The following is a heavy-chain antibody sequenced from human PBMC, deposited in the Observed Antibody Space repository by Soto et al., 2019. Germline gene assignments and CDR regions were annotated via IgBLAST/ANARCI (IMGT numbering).Heavy chain of an antibody. CDR1: GGTFSGYA. J-gene: IGHJ5*02. V-gene: IGHV1-69*13. D-gene: IGHD4-17*01. CDR2: IIPIFGTA. Sequence: ASVKVSCKASGGTFSGYAISWVRQAPGQGLEWMGGIIPIFGTANYAQKFQGRVTITADESTSTAYMELSSLRSEDTAVYYCARAVTTKVDWFDPWGQGTLVTVSS. CDR3: ARAVTTKVDWFDP.